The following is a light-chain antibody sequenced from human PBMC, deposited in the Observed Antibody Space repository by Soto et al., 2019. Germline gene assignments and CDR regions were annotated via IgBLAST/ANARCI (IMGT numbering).Light chain of an antibody. CDR1: ESVSNNY. J-gene: IGKJ2*01. CDR2: GAS. CDR3: QQYGTTPYT. V-gene: IGKV3-20*01. Sequence: EIVLTQSPGTLSLSPGERATLSYTASESVSNNYLAWYQHRPGQPPRFLIYGASNRATGIPDRFSGSGSGTDFTLTISSPEPEDFAVYYCQQYGTTPYTFGQGTKLEIK.